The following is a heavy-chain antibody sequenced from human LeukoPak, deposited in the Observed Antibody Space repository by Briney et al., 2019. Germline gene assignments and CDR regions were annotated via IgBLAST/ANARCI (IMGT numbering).Heavy chain of an antibody. J-gene: IGHJ4*02. V-gene: IGHV1-24*01. CDR3: ATHRTTVITGLVY. Sequence: GASVKVSCKVSGYTLTDLSTHWVRQAPGKGLEWMGGLDPADGETIYAQKFQGGVTMTEDTSTDTAYMELNSLRSEDTAVYYCATHRTTVITGLVYWGQGTLVSVSS. CDR1: GYTLTDLS. D-gene: IGHD4-17*01. CDR2: LDPADGET.